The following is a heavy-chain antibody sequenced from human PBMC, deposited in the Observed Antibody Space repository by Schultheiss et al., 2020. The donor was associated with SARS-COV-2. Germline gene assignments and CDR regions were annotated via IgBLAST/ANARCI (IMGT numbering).Heavy chain of an antibody. CDR2: INHSGST. CDR1: GGSFSGYY. J-gene: IGHJ4*02. Sequence: SETLSLTCAVYGGSFSGYYWSWIRQPPGKGLEWIGEINHSGSTNYNPSLKSRVTISVDTSKNQFSLKLSSVTAADTAVYYCAKDGGYDWIDYWGQGTLVTVSS. CDR3: AKDGGYDWIDY. V-gene: IGHV4-34*01. D-gene: IGHD5-12*01.